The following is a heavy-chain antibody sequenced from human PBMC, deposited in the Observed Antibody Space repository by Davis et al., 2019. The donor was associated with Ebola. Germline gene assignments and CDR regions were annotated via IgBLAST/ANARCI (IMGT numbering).Heavy chain of an antibody. D-gene: IGHD3-10*01. CDR1: GFTFSSYG. V-gene: IGHV3-30*18. CDR2: ISKDGSSK. CDR3: AKESVRDTMIWGFDS. J-gene: IGHJ4*02. Sequence: GGSLRLSCAASGFTFSSYGMHWVRQAPGKGLEWVAVISKDGSSKYYADPVKGRFTISRDNSKNTLYLQMNSLRADDTALYSCAKESVRDTMIWGFDSWGQGTLVTVSS.